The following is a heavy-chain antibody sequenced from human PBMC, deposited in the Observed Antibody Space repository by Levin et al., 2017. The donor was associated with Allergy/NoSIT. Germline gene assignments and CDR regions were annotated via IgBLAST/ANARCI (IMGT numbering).Heavy chain of an antibody. CDR3: TRDEGRTTAIGDY. CDR2: IYSGGST. V-gene: IGHV3-66*01. Sequence: ASVKVSCAASGFAVSSNYMSWVRQAPGKGLEWVSVIYSGGSTYYADSVKGRFTISRDSSQNTLYLQMNSLRAEDTAVYHCTRDEGRTTAIGDYWGQGTLVTVSS. D-gene: IGHD4-17*01. CDR1: GFAVSSNY. J-gene: IGHJ4*02.